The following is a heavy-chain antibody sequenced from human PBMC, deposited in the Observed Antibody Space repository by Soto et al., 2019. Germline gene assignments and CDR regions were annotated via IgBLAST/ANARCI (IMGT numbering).Heavy chain of an antibody. CDR3: ARVSGWYFLDY. J-gene: IGHJ4*02. CDR1: GYTFTSYA. V-gene: IGHV1-3*05. Sequence: QVQLVQSGAEEKKPGASVKVSCKASGYTFTSYAMHWVRQAPGQRLEWMGWINAGNGNTKYSQKFQGRVTITRDTSASTVYMVLSSLRSEDTAVYYCARVSGWYFLDYWGQGTLVTVSS. CDR2: INAGNGNT. D-gene: IGHD6-19*01.